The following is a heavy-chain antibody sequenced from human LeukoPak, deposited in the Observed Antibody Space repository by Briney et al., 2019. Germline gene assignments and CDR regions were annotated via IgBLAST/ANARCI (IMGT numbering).Heavy chain of an antibody. J-gene: IGHJ5*02. CDR3: ASNSGSRYNWFDP. CDR1: GGTFSSYA. V-gene: IGHV1-69*05. Sequence: SVKVSCKASGGTFSSYAISWVRQAPGQGLEWMGRIIPIFGTADYAQKFQGRVTITTDESTNTAYMELSSLRSEDTAVYYCASNSGSRYNWFDPWGQGTLVTVSS. D-gene: IGHD1-26*01. CDR2: IIPIFGTA.